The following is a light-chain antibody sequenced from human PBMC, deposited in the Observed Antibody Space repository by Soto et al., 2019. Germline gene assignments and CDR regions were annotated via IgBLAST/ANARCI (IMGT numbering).Light chain of an antibody. CDR1: QRLFSF. J-gene: IGKJ3*01. CDR3: QQTYSAPFT. Sequence: DIQMTQSPSSLSASVGDSVTLTCRASQRLFSFLNWYQQAPGRAPILLISTAYKLQSGVPSRFSGSESGTEFTLTISSLQPEDFAIYFCQQTYSAPFTFGPGTKVDVK. V-gene: IGKV1-39*01. CDR2: TAY.